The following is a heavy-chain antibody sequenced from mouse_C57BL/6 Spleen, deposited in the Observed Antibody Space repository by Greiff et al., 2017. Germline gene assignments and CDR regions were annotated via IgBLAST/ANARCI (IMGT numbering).Heavy chain of an antibody. CDR1: GYTFTSYG. J-gene: IGHJ1*03. CDR2: IYPRSGNT. D-gene: IGHD1-1*01. V-gene: IGHV1-81*01. Sequence: QVHVKQSGAELARPGASVKLSCKASGYTFTSYGISWVKQRTGQGLEWIGEIYPRSGNTYYNEKFKGKATLTADKSSSTAYMELRSLTSEDSAVYFCARSTTVKYFDVWGTGTTVTVSS. CDR3: ARSTTVKYFDV.